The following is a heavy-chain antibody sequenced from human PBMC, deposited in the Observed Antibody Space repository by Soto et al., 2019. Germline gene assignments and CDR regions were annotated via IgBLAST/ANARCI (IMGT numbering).Heavy chain of an antibody. Sequence: GESLKISCKGSGYSFTSYWISWVRQMPGKGLEWMGRIDPSDSYTNYSPSFQGHVTISADKSISTAYLQWSSLKASDTAMYYCARSGVNMVRGVSPGTFDIWGQGTMVTVSS. D-gene: IGHD3-10*01. CDR2: IDPSDSYT. CDR1: GYSFTSYW. V-gene: IGHV5-10-1*01. CDR3: ARSGVNMVRGVSPGTFDI. J-gene: IGHJ3*02.